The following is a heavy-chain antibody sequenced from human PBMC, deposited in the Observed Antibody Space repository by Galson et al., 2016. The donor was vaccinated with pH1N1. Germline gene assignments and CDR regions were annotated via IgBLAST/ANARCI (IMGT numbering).Heavy chain of an antibody. J-gene: IGHJ4*02. D-gene: IGHD4-17*01. CDR3: AKDLLIPGMTPVINPDDY. V-gene: IGHV3-30*02. CDR2: IRTDGINK. Sequence: VRQAPGTGLEWVAFIRTDGINKNYADSVKGRFTISRDNSRNTLFLQMNGLRAEDTAVYYCAKDLLIPGMTPVINPDDYWGQGTLVTVSS.